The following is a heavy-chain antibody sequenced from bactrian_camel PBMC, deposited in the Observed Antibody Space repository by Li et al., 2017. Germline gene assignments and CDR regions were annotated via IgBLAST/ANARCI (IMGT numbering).Heavy chain of an antibody. CDR1: GYTNTRYC. J-gene: IGHJ4*01. D-gene: IGHD2*01. V-gene: IGHV3S26*01. Sequence: VQLVESGGGSVQAGGSLRLSCVVSGYTNTRYCMGWFRQAPGKGPEGVAAIDSDGASIYLDSMKGRFTISRGNAKNTVYLQMNTLKSEDTALYYCAISYDGSPAYWGQGTQVTVSS. CDR2: IDSDGAS. CDR3: AISYDGSPAY.